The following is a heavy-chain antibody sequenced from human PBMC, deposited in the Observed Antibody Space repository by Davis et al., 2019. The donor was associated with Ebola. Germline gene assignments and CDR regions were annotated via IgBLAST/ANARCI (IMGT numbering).Heavy chain of an antibody. CDR1: GGSISSSSYY. Sequence: MPGGSLRLSCTVSGGSISSSSYYWSWIRQPPGKGLEWIGYIYYSGSTNYNPSLKSRVTMSVDTSKRQFSLKLNSVTAADTAVYYCARHDVASWPDYYYSGMDVWGQGTTVTVSS. CDR3: ARHDVASWPDYYYSGMDV. J-gene: IGHJ6*02. D-gene: IGHD2-2*01. V-gene: IGHV4-61*05. CDR2: IYYSGST.